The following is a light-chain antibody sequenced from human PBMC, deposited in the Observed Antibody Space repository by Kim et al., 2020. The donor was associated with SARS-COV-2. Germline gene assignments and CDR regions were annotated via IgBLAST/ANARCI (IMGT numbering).Light chain of an antibody. J-gene: IGLJ2*01. CDR2: QDS. V-gene: IGLV3-1*01. CDR1: KLGDKY. CDR3: QAWDSSTVV. Sequence: SGSQGQTASMTGSGDKLGDKYACWYQQKPGQSPVLVIYQDSKRPSGIPERVSGSNSGNTATLTISGTQAMDEADDYCQAWDSSTVVFGGGTQLTVL.